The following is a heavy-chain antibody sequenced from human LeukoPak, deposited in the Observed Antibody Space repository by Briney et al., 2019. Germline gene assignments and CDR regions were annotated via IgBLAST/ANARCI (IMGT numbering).Heavy chain of an antibody. CDR1: GYTFTSYG. CDR2: ISPYNGNT. CDR3: ARRRYYDILTGYYRGYYYYMDV. V-gene: IGHV1-18*01. J-gene: IGHJ6*03. Sequence: GASVKVSRKASGYTFTSYGISWVRQAPGQGLEWMGWISPYNGNTDYSQKLQGRVTMTTDTSTSTAYMELRSLRSDDTAVYYCARRRYYDILTGYYRGYYYYMDVWGKGTTVTISS. D-gene: IGHD3-9*01.